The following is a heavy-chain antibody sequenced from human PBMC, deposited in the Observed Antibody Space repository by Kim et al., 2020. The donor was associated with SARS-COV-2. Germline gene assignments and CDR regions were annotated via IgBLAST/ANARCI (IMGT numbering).Heavy chain of an antibody. D-gene: IGHD3-16*01. CDR1: GGSFDSTDYL. V-gene: IGHV4-39*01. J-gene: IGHJ4*02. CDR2: ISSRGTN. Sequence: SETLSLTCTVSGGSFDSTDYLWAWIRQPPGNGLVWIGTISSRGTNYYNPSIESRPNMSLDTSKSQFSLKMRPVTAADTAFYYCARQGGGGWSFDYWGQG. CDR3: ARQGGGGWSFDY.